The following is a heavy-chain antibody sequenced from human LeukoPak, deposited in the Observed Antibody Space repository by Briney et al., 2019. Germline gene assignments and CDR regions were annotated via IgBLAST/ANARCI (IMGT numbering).Heavy chain of an antibody. Sequence: GGSLRLSCAASGFTFSSYEMNWVRQAPGKGLEWVSYISSSGSTIYYADSVKGRFTISRDNAKNSLYLQMNSLRAEDTAVYYCAGNPYYGSGLNWFDPWGQGTLVTVSS. CDR2: ISSSGSTI. J-gene: IGHJ5*02. D-gene: IGHD3-10*01. V-gene: IGHV3-48*03. CDR3: AGNPYYGSGLNWFDP. CDR1: GFTFSSYE.